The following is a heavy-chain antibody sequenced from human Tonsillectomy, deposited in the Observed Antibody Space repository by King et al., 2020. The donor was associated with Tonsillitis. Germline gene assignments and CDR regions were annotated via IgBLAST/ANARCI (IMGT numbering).Heavy chain of an antibody. V-gene: IGHV4-39*02. CDR3: ARWIVFGLFDY. CDR2: IYHSGDT. J-gene: IGHJ4*02. Sequence: PLQESGPGLVKPSETLSLTCTVSGDSISSSSHYWGWIRQPPGKGLEWIGGIYHSGDTYYNPSLKSRVTISVDTSKNHFSLSLSSVTAADTAVYFCARWIVFGLFDYWGQGTLVTVSS. CDR1: GDSISSSSHY. D-gene: IGHD3-22*01.